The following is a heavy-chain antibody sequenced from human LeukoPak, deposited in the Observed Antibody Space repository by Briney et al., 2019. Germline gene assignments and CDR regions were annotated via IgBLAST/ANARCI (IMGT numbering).Heavy chain of an antibody. J-gene: IGHJ3*02. Sequence: PSETLSLTCTVSGGSISSYYWTWIRQPPGKGLEWIGYIYYSGSTNYNPSLKSRVTISVDTSKNQFSLKLSSVTAADTAVYYCAREESSSRSRAFDIWGQGTMVTVSS. CDR1: GGSISSYY. CDR2: IYYSGST. CDR3: AREESSSRSRAFDI. D-gene: IGHD6-13*01. V-gene: IGHV4-59*01.